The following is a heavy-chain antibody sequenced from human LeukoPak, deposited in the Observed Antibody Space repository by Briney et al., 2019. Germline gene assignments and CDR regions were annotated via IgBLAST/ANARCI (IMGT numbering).Heavy chain of an antibody. Sequence: PSETLSLTCTVSGGSITRYYWGWFRQPPGKGLEWIGYIYYSGSTNYNPSLKSRVTISVDTSKNQFSLKLSSVTAADTAVYYCARGRYDTSGYPDDYWGQGTLVAVSS. D-gene: IGHD3-22*01. J-gene: IGHJ4*02. CDR1: GGSITRYY. CDR3: ARGRYDTSGYPDDY. CDR2: IYYSGST. V-gene: IGHV4-59*08.